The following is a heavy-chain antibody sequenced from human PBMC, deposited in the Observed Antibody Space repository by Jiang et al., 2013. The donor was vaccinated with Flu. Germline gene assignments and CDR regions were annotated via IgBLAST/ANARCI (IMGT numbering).Heavy chain of an antibody. CDR1: SITSNTYY. D-gene: IGHD2-15*01. V-gene: IGHV4-39*01. J-gene: IGHJ5*02. CDR3: ARHELSCSGGSCFSKTRFDP. CDR2: HFAGNT. Sequence: SITSNTYYWGWIRQPQEGAGVDWEYHFAGNTYYNPSLKSRLTISVDTSKNQFSVKLSSVTAADTAVYYCARHELSCSGGSCFSKTRFDPWGRGTLVTVSS.